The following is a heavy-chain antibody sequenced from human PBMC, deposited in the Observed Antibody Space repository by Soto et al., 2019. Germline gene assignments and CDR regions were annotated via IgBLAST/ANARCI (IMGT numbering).Heavy chain of an antibody. J-gene: IGHJ4*02. CDR1: GFSLNTDGVG. D-gene: IGHD6-13*01. CDR3: AKSRYFIAEDAQVGDFDY. V-gene: IGHV2-5*02. CDR2: IYWDDDE. Sequence: QITLKESGPTLVKPTQTLTLTCSFSGFSLNTDGVGVGWVRQPPGEALEWLALIYWDDDERYNPSLKTSLTITKNTSKYLVVITMTNSDPVDTATYYCAKSRYFIAEDAQVGDFDYWGQGTLVTVSS.